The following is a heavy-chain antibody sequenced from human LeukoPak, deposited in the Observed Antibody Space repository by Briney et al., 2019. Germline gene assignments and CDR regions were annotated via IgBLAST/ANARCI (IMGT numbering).Heavy chain of an antibody. CDR2: VDPEDDKT. J-gene: IGHJ6*02. Sequence: ASVKVSCKASGYTFTDYYIHWVQQAPGKGFEWMGRVDPEDDKTIYAEKFQGRVTITADTSTDTAYMELSSLRSEDTAVYYCARGMSGYYGMDVWGQGTTVTVSS. CDR3: ARGMSGYYGMDV. CDR1: GYTFTDYY. V-gene: IGHV1-69-2*01.